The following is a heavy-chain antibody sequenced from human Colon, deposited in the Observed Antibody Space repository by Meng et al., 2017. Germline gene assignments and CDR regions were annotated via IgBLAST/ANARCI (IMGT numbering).Heavy chain of an antibody. CDR1: GFTFSSHA. D-gene: IGHD3-22*01. CDR3: AKDYYDGSGFPSFDY. CDR2: VSGSGYTT. J-gene: IGHJ4*02. Sequence: GESLKISCAASGFTFSSHAMSWVRQAPGKGLEWLSHVSGSGYTTYYADSVKGRVTISRDNSKNTLYLQMNSLRAEDTAVYYCAKDYYDGSGFPSFDYWGQGILVTVSS. V-gene: IGHV3-23*01.